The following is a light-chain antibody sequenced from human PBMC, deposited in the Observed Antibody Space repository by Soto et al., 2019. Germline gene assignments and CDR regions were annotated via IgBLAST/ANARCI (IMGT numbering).Light chain of an antibody. CDR3: QQGHNSPLT. J-gene: IGKJ2*01. Sequence: EIVMTQSPATLSVSPGERATLSCRASQSISTELAWYQQKPGQPPRLLIYSASTRATGVPARFTGSGSGSEFTLTISGLQSEDFAVYYCQQGHNSPLTFGQGTRLGI. V-gene: IGKV3-15*01. CDR2: SAS. CDR1: QSISTE.